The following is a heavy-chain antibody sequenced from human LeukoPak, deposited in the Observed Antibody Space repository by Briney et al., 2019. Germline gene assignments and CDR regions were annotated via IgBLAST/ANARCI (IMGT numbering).Heavy chain of an antibody. D-gene: IGHD3-22*01. CDR2: STAYNGNT. J-gene: IGHJ3*02. CDR3: ASNIDYYDSTPVAFDI. Sequence: ASVKVSCQASGYTFTSYGIRWVRQAPGQGLEWMGRSTAYNGNTNYAQKLQGRVNMTTDTSTSTAYMELRSLRSDDTAVYYCASNIDYYDSTPVAFDIWGQGTMVTVSS. V-gene: IGHV1-18*01. CDR1: GYTFTSYG.